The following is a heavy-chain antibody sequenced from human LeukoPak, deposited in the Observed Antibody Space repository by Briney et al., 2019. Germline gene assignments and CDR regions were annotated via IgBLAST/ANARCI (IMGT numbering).Heavy chain of an antibody. CDR1: GVSISSSSYY. CDR2: IYYSGST. D-gene: IGHD3-10*01. CDR3: ARHLEWFGEPLGFDY. V-gene: IGHV4-39*01. Sequence: SETLSLTCTVSGVSISSSSYYWGWIRQPPGKGLEWIGSIYYSGSTYYNPSLKSRVTISVDTSKNQFSLTLSSVTAADTAVYYCARHLEWFGEPLGFDYWGQGTLVTVSS. J-gene: IGHJ4*02.